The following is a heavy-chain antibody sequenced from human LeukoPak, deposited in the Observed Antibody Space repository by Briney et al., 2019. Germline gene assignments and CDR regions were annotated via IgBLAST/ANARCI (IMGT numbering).Heavy chain of an antibody. V-gene: IGHV1-8*03. Sequence: ASVKVSCKASGYTFTSYDINWVRQATGQGLEWMGWMNPNSGNTGYAQKFQGRVTITRNTSISTAYMELSSVRSEDTAVYYCARGPGVLMVYASSLDYYMDVWGRGTTVTVSS. J-gene: IGHJ6*03. D-gene: IGHD2-8*01. CDR3: ARGPGVLMVYASSLDYYMDV. CDR2: MNPNSGNT. CDR1: GYTFTSYD.